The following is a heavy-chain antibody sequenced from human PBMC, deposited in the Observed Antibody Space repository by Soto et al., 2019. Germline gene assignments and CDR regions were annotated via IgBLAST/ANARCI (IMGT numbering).Heavy chain of an antibody. CDR3: ARLPSRHLVDY. CDR1: GSSINSSGYY. D-gene: IGHD3-3*02. J-gene: IGHJ4*02. V-gene: IGHV4-39*01. CDR2: MFYGVST. Sequence: SETLSLTCTVSGSSINSSGYYWGWIRQPPGKGLEWIGSMFYGVSTYYNPSLKSRVTVCVDTSKNQFSLNLRSVTAADTAVYYCARLPSRHLVDYWGQGTLVTVSS.